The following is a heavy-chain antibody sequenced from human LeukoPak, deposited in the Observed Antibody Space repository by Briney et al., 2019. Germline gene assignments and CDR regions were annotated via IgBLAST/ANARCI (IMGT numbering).Heavy chain of an antibody. D-gene: IGHD5-12*01. CDR3: ARHPLNEYSGYDNFDY. J-gene: IGHJ4*02. V-gene: IGHV5-51*01. CDR2: IYPGDSDT. CDR1: GYSFTSYW. Sequence: GESLKISCKGSGYSFTSYWIGWVRQMPGKGLGWMGIIYPGDSDTRYSPSFQGQVTISADKSISTAYLQWSSLKASDTAMYYCARHPLNEYSGYDNFDYWGQGTLVTVSS.